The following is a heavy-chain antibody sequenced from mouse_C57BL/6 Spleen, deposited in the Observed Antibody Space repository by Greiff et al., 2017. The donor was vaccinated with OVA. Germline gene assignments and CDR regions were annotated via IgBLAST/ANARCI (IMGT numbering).Heavy chain of an antibody. J-gene: IGHJ1*03. Sequence: QVQLQQPGAELVMPGASVKLSCKASGYTFTSYWMHWVKQRPGQGLEWIGEIDPSDSYTNYNQKFKGKSTLTVDKSSSTAYMQLSSLTSEDSAVYYCARSGYYYGSSEWYFDVWGTGTTVTVSS. CDR3: ARSGYYYGSSEWYFDV. CDR1: GYTFTSYW. CDR2: IDPSDSYT. V-gene: IGHV1-69*01. D-gene: IGHD1-1*01.